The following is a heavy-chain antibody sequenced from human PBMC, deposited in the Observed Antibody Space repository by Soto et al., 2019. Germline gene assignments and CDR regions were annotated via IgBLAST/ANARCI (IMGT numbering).Heavy chain of an antibody. CDR1: GGSISGTTYS. Sequence: QLQLRESGSGLVKPSQTLSLTCAVSGGSISGTTYSWSWIRQPPGKGLEWIGYIYDSGNTYYNPYLNSQFAIAVDRSKNQFSLKLSSVTDADTAMYYCARGQGAAAGHSDFDSWGQGALVTVSS. J-gene: IGHJ4*02. CDR3: ARGQGAAAGHSDFDS. CDR2: IYDSGNT. V-gene: IGHV4-30-2*01. D-gene: IGHD6-13*01.